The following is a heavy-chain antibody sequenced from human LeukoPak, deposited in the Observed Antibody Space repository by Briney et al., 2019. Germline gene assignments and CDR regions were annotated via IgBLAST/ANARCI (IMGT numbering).Heavy chain of an antibody. CDR1: GFTFSSYA. CDR2: ISYDGSNK. D-gene: IGHD6-13*01. J-gene: IGHJ4*02. V-gene: IGHV3-30-3*01. Sequence: SLRLSCAASGFTFSSYAMHWVRQAPGKGLGGVAVISYDGSNKYYADSVKGRFTISRDNSKNTLYLQMNSLRAEDTAVYYCARDQYSSSWVDYWGQGTLVTVSS. CDR3: ARDQYSSSWVDY.